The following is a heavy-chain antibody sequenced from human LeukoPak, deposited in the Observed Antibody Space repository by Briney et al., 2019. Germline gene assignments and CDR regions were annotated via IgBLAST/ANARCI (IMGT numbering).Heavy chain of an antibody. D-gene: IGHD4-17*01. CDR2: FDPEDGET. V-gene: IGHV1-24*01. CDR1: GYTLTELS. Sequence: ASVKVSCKVSGYTLTELSMHWVRQAPGKGLEWMGGFDPEDGETIYAQKFQGRVTMTRDTSISTAYMELSRLRSDDTAVYYCARDFYGDAFDIWGQGTMVTVSS. J-gene: IGHJ3*02. CDR3: ARDFYGDAFDI.